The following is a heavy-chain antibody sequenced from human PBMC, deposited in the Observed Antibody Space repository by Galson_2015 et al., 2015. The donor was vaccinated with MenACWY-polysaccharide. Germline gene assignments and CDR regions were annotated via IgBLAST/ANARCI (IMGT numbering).Heavy chain of an antibody. CDR2: IKPDGSEK. CDR3: ARGGKWLDS. CDR1: RFTFSSYW. Sequence: SLRLSCAASRFTFSSYWMTWVRQAPGKGLEWVANIKPDGSEKNYVDSVKGQFTISRDNAKDSLYLQMNSLRAEDTAVYYCARGGKWLDSWGQGTLVTISS. D-gene: IGHD5-12*01. J-gene: IGHJ4*02. V-gene: IGHV3-7*04.